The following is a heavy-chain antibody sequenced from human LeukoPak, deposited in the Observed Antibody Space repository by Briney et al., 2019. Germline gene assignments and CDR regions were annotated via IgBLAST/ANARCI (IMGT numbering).Heavy chain of an antibody. V-gene: IGHV3-48*03. D-gene: IGHD3-16*01. Sequence: PGGSLRLSCAASGFSFSSYEMNWVRQAPGKGLEWVSYIISSGSTIYYADSVKGRFTISRDNAKNTLYLQMNSLRAEDTAVYYCARGGVDYWGQGTLVTVSS. CDR2: IISSGSTI. J-gene: IGHJ4*02. CDR1: GFSFSSYE. CDR3: ARGGVDY.